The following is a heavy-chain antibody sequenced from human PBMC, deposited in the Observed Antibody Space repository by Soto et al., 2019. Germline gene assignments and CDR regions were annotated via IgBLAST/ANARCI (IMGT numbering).Heavy chain of an antibody. CDR3: AKDRGAMVTYYYYYGMDV. CDR1: GFTFSSYW. V-gene: IGHV3-7*01. CDR2: IKQDGSEK. D-gene: IGHD5-18*01. Sequence: GGSLRLSCGASGFTFSSYWMSWVRQAPGKGLEWVANIKQDGSEKYYVDSVKGRFTISRDNAKNSLYLQMNSLRAEDTAVYYCAKDRGAMVTYYYYYGMDVWGQGTTVTVSS. J-gene: IGHJ6*02.